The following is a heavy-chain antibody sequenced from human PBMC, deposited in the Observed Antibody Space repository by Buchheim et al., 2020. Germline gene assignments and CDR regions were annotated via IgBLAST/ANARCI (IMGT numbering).Heavy chain of an antibody. CDR1: GFTFSTYS. Sequence: EVQLVESGGGLVKPGGSLRLSCTDSGFTFSTYSMTWFRQAPGKGLEWVSSIGSSSGYMFYADSVKGRFTISRDNAKNSLYLQMNSLRAEDTAVYYCTTDYSIVGASPYFDYWGQGTL. J-gene: IGHJ4*02. V-gene: IGHV3-21*03. CDR3: TTDYSIVGASPYFDY. CDR2: IGSSSGYM. D-gene: IGHD1-26*01.